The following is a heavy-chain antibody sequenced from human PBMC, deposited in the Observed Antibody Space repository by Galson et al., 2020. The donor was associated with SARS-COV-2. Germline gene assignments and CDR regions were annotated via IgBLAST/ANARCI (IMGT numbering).Heavy chain of an antibody. CDR3: ARLSWGFEFDY. J-gene: IGHJ4*02. CDR2: ISGSGSTI. V-gene: IGHV3-48*03. Sequence: PGGSLRLSCAASGFTFSSYEMNWVRQAPGKGLEWVSHISGSGSTIYYADSVRGRFTVSRDNAEKSQFLQMNSLRVEDTALYYCARLSWGFEFDYGGQGTLVTVSP. D-gene: IGHD1-26*01. CDR1: GFTFSSYE.